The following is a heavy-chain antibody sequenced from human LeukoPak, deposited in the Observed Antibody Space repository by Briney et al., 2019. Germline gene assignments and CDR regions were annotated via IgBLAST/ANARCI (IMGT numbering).Heavy chain of an antibody. CDR3: AGAEGWLQPLDY. D-gene: IGHD5-24*01. CDR1: GFTFSSYG. V-gene: IGHV3-33*01. J-gene: IGHJ4*02. CDR2: IWYDGSNK. Sequence: PGGSLRLSCAASGFTFSSYGMHWVRPAPGKGLEWVAVIWYDGSNKYYADSVKGRFTISRDNSKNTLYLQMNSLRAEDTAVYYCAGAEGWLQPLDYWGQGTLVTVSS.